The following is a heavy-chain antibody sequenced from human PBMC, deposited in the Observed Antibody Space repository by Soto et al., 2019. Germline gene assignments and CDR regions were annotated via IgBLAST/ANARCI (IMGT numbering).Heavy chain of an antibody. V-gene: IGHV1-69*13. CDR2: IIPIFGTA. D-gene: IGHD3-16*01. J-gene: IGHJ5*02. CDR3: ARGETISRPTTWFDP. Sequence: RASVKVSCKASGGTFSSYAISWVRQAPGQGLEWMGGIIPIFGTANYAQKFQGRVTITADESTSTAYMELSSLRSEDTAVYYCARGETISRPTTWFDPWGQGTLVTVSS. CDR1: GGTFSSYA.